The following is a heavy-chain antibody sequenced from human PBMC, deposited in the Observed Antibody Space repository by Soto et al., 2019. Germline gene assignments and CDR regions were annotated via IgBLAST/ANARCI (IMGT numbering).Heavy chain of an antibody. V-gene: IGHV4-30-4*01. CDR1: GGSISSGDYY. J-gene: IGHJ5*02. CDR3: ARGKDIVLVPAANWFDP. CDR2: IYYSGST. D-gene: IGHD2-2*01. Sequence: QVQLQESGPGLVKPSQTLSLTCTVSGGSISSGDYYWSWIRQPPGKGLEWIGYIYYSGSTYYNPSLMSRVTISVDTSKNQFSLKLSSVTAADTAVYYCARGKDIVLVPAANWFDPWGQGTLVTVSS.